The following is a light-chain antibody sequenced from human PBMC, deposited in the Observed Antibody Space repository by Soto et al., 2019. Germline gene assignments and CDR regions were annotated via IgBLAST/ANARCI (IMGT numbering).Light chain of an antibody. CDR2: AAS. Sequence: DIQMTQSPSSLSASVGDRVTITCRASQTISSYLNWYQQKPGKAPKLLIYAASSLQSGVPSRFSCSGSGTDFTLTISSLQPEDFAIYYCQQSHGIPYTFGQGTKLEIK. J-gene: IGKJ2*01. CDR3: QQSHGIPYT. CDR1: QTISSY. V-gene: IGKV1-39*01.